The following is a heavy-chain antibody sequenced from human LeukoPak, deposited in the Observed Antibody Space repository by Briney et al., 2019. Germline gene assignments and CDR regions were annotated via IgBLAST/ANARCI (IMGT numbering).Heavy chain of an antibody. CDR2: IYPGDSDT. CDR1: GYSFTSYW. D-gene: IGHD6-19*01. CDR3: ARYPKYSSGWYGVYNWFDP. V-gene: IGHV5-51*01. Sequence: GESLKISCRGSGYSFTSYWIGWVRQMPGKGLEWMGIIYPGDSDTRYSPSFQGQVTISADKSISTAYLQWSSLKASDTAMYYCARYPKYSSGWYGVYNWFDPWGQGTLVTVSS. J-gene: IGHJ5*02.